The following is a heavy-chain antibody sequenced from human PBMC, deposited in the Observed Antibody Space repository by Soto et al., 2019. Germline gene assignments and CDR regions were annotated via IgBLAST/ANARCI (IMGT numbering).Heavy chain of an antibody. V-gene: IGHV3-21*04. J-gene: IGHJ4*02. Sequence: PGGSLRLSCAASGLTFSSFSFNWVRQAPGKGLEWVSFILSSSGSIYYADSVKGRFTISRDNAKNSLSLQMNSLRAEDTAVYYCAKTTYYDFWSGYDYWGQGTLVTVSS. CDR1: GLTFSSFS. CDR3: AKTTYYDFWSGYDY. D-gene: IGHD3-3*01. CDR2: ILSSSGSI.